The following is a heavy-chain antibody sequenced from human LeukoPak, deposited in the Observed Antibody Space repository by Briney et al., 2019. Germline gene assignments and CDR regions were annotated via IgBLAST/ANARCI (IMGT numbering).Heavy chain of an antibody. Sequence: GGSLRLSCAASGFTFSSYEMNWVRQAPGKGLERVSYISSSGSTIYYADSVKGRFTISRDNAKNSLYLQMNSLRAEDTAVYYCAREYCSSTSCYPMDYWGQGTLVTVSS. D-gene: IGHD2-2*01. CDR3: AREYCSSTSCYPMDY. J-gene: IGHJ4*02. CDR2: ISSSGSTI. CDR1: GFTFSSYE. V-gene: IGHV3-48*03.